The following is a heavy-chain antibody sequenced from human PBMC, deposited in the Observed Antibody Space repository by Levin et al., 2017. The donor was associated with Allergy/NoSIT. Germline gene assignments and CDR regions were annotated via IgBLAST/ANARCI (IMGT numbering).Heavy chain of an antibody. CDR3: ATQDYGDTWYFDL. Sequence: GGSLRLSCAASGFTFSSYAMSWVRQAPGKGLEWVSAISGSGGSTYYADSVKGRFTISRDNSKNTLYLQMNSLRAEDTAVYYCATQDYGDTWYFDLWGRGTLVTVSS. CDR2: ISGSGGST. CDR1: GFTFSSYA. J-gene: IGHJ2*01. V-gene: IGHV3-23*01. D-gene: IGHD4-17*01.